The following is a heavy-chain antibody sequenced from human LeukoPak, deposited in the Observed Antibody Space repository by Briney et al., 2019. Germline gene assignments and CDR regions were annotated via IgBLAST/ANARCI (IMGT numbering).Heavy chain of an antibody. CDR1: GFTFSSYS. CDR3: TRYYGSGSPPFDY. Sequence: GGSLRLFCAASGFTFSSYSMSWVRQAPGKGLEWVSSISSSSSYIYYADSVKGRFTISRDNAKNSLYLQMNSLRAEDTAVYYCTRYYGSGSPPFDYWGQGTLVTVSS. D-gene: IGHD3-10*01. V-gene: IGHV3-21*01. CDR2: ISSSSSYI. J-gene: IGHJ4*02.